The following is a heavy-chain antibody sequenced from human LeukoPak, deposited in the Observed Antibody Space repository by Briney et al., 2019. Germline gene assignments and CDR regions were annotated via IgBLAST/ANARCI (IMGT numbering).Heavy chain of an antibody. CDR3: ARGGDYGDLRYFDY. V-gene: IGHV4-59*01. CDR2: IYYRGST. CDR1: GGSISSFY. J-gene: IGHJ4*02. Sequence: SETLSLTCTVSGGSISSFYWSWIRQPPGKGLEWIGYIYYRGSTNYNPSLKSRVTFSVDTSKNQFSLKLNSVTAADTAVYYCARGGDYGDLRYFDYWGQGTLVTVSS. D-gene: IGHD4-17*01.